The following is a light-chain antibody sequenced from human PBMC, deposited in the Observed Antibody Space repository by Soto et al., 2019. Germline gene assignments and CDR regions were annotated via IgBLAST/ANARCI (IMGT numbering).Light chain of an antibody. CDR1: SSDVGNYNF. Sequence: QSALTHPPSASGSPGQSVTISCTGTSSDVGNYNFVSWFQQHPGKAPKLMIYEVNKRPSGVPARFSGSKSGNTASLTVSGLQAEDEADYYCCSYAGGFYVFGSGTKVTVL. CDR2: EVN. CDR3: CSYAGGFYV. V-gene: IGLV2-8*01. J-gene: IGLJ1*01.